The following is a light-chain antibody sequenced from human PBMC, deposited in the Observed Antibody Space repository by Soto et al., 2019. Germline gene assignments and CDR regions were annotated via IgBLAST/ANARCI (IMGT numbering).Light chain of an antibody. CDR3: QQYSSSPYT. Sequence: EIVLTQSPGTLSLSPGDRATLSCRASQSVYSNSLAWYQHKSGQAPRLLIFGASNRATGIPDRFSGSGSGTEFTLSISRLQPEDFAVYYCQQYSSSPYTFGQGTKLETK. CDR1: QSVYSNS. V-gene: IGKV3-20*01. J-gene: IGKJ2*01. CDR2: GAS.